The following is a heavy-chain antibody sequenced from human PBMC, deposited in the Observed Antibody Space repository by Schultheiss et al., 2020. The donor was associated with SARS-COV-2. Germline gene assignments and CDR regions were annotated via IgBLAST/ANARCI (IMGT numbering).Heavy chain of an antibody. V-gene: IGHV3-49*03. CDR1: GFTFGDYA. CDR3: TREGYCTNGVCYYYMDV. Sequence: GGSLRLSCTASGFTFGDYAMSWFRQAPGKGLEWVGFIRSKAYGGTTEYAASVKGRFTISRDDSKSIAYLQMNSLKTEDTALYYCTREGYCTNGVCYYYMDVWGKGTTVTVSS. CDR2: IRSKAYGGTT. D-gene: IGHD2-8*01. J-gene: IGHJ6*03.